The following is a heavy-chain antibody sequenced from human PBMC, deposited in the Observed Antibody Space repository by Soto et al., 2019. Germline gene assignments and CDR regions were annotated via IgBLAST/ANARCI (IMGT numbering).Heavy chain of an antibody. CDR1: GFTFSSYS. D-gene: IGHD3-10*01. Sequence: GGSLRLSCAASGFTFSSYSMSWVRQAPGKGLEWVSGFRSGGDDDTSYYADSVRGRFTISRDNSKNTLFLQMNSLRAEDTAIYYCAKKVNSGSGSQFFDYWGQGTLVTVSS. J-gene: IGHJ4*02. CDR2: FRSGGDDDTS. CDR3: AKKVNSGSGSQFFDY. V-gene: IGHV3-23*01.